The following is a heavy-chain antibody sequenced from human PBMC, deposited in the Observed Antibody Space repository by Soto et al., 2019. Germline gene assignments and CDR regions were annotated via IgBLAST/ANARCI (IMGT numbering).Heavy chain of an antibody. J-gene: IGHJ2*01. CDR3: ARHVNCGDDCPFVL. CDR2: IYNSGTT. CDR1: GCSISSYF. Sequence: PSETLSLSCTASGCSISSYFWSWIRQPTGKGLEWIGYIYNSGTTNYNPSLKSRITISADTSKNPFSLRLRSVTAADTAVYFCARHVNCGDDCPFVLWGSGNLVTVS. D-gene: IGHD2-21*01. V-gene: IGHV4-59*08.